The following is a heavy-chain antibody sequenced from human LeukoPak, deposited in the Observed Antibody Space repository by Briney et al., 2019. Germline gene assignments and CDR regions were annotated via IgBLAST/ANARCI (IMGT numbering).Heavy chain of an antibody. CDR1: GGSISSSSYY. D-gene: IGHD6-13*01. Sequence: PSETLSLTCTVSGGSISSSSYYWGWIRQPPGKGLEWIGSIYYSGSTYYNPSLKSRVTISVDTSKNQFSLKLSSVTAADTAVYYCARVDSINWYDSRGYFDYWGQGTLVTVSS. V-gene: IGHV4-39*07. J-gene: IGHJ4*02. CDR2: IYYSGST. CDR3: ARVDSINWYDSRGYFDY.